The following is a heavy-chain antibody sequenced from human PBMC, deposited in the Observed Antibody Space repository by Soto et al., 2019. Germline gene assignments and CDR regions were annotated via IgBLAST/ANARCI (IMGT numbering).Heavy chain of an antibody. CDR3: AKDHDFWSGYGDYYMDV. V-gene: IGHV3-30*18. CDR1: GFTFSSYG. Sequence: GGSLRLSCAASGFTFSSYGMHWVRQAPGKGLEWVAVISYDGSNKYYADSVKGRFTISRDNSKNTLYLQMNSLRAEDTAVYYCAKDHDFWSGYGDYYMDVWGKGTTVTVSS. CDR2: ISYDGSNK. J-gene: IGHJ6*03. D-gene: IGHD3-3*01.